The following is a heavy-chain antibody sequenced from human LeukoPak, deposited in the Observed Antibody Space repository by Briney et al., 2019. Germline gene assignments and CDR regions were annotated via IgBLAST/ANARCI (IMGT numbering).Heavy chain of an antibody. J-gene: IGHJ4*02. CDR1: GGSISSGGYS. Sequence: SETLSLTCAVSGGSISSGGYSWSWIRQPPGKGLEWIGYIYYSGSTYYNPSLKSRVTISVDTSKNQFSLKLSSVTAADTAVYYCARADYYDSSGYYSRGYYFDYWGQGTLVTVSS. CDR3: ARADYYDSSGYYSRGYYFDY. V-gene: IGHV4-30-4*07. CDR2: IYYSGST. D-gene: IGHD3-22*01.